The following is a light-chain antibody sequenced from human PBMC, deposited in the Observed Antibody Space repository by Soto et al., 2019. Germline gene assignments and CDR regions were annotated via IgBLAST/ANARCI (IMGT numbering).Light chain of an antibody. J-gene: IGKJ5*01. CDR1: QSVSSSY. CDR3: QRYGSSPLIT. V-gene: IGKV3-20*01. Sequence: EIVLTQSPGTLSLSPGERATLSCRASQSVSSSYLAWYQQKPGQAPRLXLYGTSSRATGIPDRFSGSGSGTDLTLTISRLEPEDFAVYFCQRYGSSPLITFGQGTRLEIK. CDR2: GTS.